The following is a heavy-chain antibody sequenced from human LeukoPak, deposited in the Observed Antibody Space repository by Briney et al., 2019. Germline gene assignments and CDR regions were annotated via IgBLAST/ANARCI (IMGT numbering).Heavy chain of an antibody. CDR3: ARGFSSGWSDY. Sequence: SETLSLTCTVSGGSISYYYWSWIRQPPGKGLEWIGYVYTSGSTHYNPSLKSRVTISVDTPKNQFSLKLNSVTAADTAVYYCARGFSSGWSDYWGQGTLVTVSS. V-gene: IGHV4-4*09. CDR2: VYTSGST. D-gene: IGHD6-19*01. CDR1: GGSISYYY. J-gene: IGHJ4*02.